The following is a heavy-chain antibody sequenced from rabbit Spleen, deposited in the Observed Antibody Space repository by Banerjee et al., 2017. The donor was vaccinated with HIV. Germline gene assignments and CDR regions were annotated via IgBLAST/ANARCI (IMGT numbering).Heavy chain of an antibody. CDR1: GVSFSDSSY. D-gene: IGHD1-1*01. V-gene: IGHV1S40*01. CDR3: ARDTSSSFSSYGMDL. CDR2: IDSGSSGFT. J-gene: IGHJ6*01. Sequence: QSLEESGGGLVQPEGSLTLTCMSSGVSFSDSSYMCWVCQAPGKGLEWIACIDSGSSGFTYFASWAKGRFTISKTSSTTVTLQMTSLTAADTATYFCARDTSSSFSSYGMDLWGQGTLVTVS.